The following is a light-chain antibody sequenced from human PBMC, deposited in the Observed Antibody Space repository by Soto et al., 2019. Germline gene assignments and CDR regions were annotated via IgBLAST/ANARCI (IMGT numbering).Light chain of an antibody. CDR2: GAS. Sequence: VMSLSSATLSVTDADRATLSCRASQSVSSNLAWYQQKPGQAPRLLIYGASTRATGIPARFSGSGSGTEFTLTISSLQSEDFAVYYCQQYNNLPQTFGQGTKVDIK. CDR1: QSVSSN. J-gene: IGKJ1*01. CDR3: QQYNNLPQT. V-gene: IGKV3-15*01.